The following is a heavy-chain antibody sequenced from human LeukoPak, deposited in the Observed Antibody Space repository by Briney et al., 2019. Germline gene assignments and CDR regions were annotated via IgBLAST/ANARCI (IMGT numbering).Heavy chain of an antibody. CDR3: ARDYWFGELSSQDYYYYMDV. Sequence: SVKVSCKASGGTFSSYAISWVRQAPGQGLEWMGRIIPIFGTANYAQKFQGRVTSTTDESTSTAYMELSSLRSEDTAVYYCARDYWFGELSSQDYYYYMDVWGKGTTVTVSS. CDR1: GGTFSSYA. V-gene: IGHV1-69*05. CDR2: IIPIFGTA. J-gene: IGHJ6*03. D-gene: IGHD3-10*01.